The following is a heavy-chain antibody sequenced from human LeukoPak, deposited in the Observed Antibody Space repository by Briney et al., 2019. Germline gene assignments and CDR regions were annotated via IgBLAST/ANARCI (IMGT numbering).Heavy chain of an antibody. CDR3: ARGRIPEGY. CDR2: ISYDGSNK. D-gene: IGHD2-15*01. J-gene: IGHJ4*02. V-gene: IGHV3-30-3*01. CDR1: GFTFSSYA. Sequence: GGSLRLSCAASGFTFSSYAMSWVRQAPGKGLEWVAVISYDGSNKYYADSVKGRFTISRDNSKNTLYLQMNSLRAEDTAVYYCARGRIPEGYWGQGTLVTVSS.